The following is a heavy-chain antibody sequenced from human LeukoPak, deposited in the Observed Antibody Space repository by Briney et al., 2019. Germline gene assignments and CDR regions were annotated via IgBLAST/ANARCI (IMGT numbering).Heavy chain of an antibody. V-gene: IGHV3-23*01. Sequence: GGSLRLSCAASGFTFSSYAMSWVRQAPGKGLEWVSAISGSGGSTYYADSVKGRFTISRDNSKNTLYLQMNSLRAEDTAVYYCAKALTYSRGTLAFYFDYWGQGTLVTVSS. J-gene: IGHJ4*02. D-gene: IGHD1-1*01. CDR3: AKALTYSRGTLAFYFDY. CDR1: GFTFSSYA. CDR2: ISGSGGST.